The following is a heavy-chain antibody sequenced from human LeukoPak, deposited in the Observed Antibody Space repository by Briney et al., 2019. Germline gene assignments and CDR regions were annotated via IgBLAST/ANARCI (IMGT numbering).Heavy chain of an antibody. V-gene: IGHV4-30-2*01. J-gene: IGHJ4*02. CDR2: IYHSGST. D-gene: IGHD4-17*01. CDR3: ARGKARDYGDPFDY. CDR1: GGSISSGGYS. Sequence: SETLSLTCAVSGGSISSGGYSWSWIRQPPGKGLECIGYIYHSGSTYYNPSLKSRVTISVDRSKNQFSLKLSSVTAADTAVYYCARGKARDYGDPFDYWGQGTLVTVSS.